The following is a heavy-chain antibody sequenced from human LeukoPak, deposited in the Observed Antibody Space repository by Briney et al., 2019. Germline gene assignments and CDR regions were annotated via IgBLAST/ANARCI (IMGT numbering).Heavy chain of an antibody. Sequence: GGSLRLSCAASGFTFSSYGMHWVRQAPGKGLEWVAVISYDGSNKYYADSVKGRFTISRDNSKNTLYLQMNSLRAEDTAVYYCAKEFQGIAEAGDFDYWGQGTLVTVSS. V-gene: IGHV3-30*18. J-gene: IGHJ4*02. CDR1: GFTFSSYG. D-gene: IGHD6-19*01. CDR3: AKEFQGIAEAGDFDY. CDR2: ISYDGSNK.